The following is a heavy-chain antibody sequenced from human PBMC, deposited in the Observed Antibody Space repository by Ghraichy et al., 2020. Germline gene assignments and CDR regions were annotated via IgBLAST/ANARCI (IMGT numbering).Heavy chain of an antibody. CDR1: GGSMSNYY. J-gene: IGHJ5*02. CDR2: IDYSGST. D-gene: IGHD2-21*01. Sequence: SETLSLTCTISGGSMSNYYWNWILQPPANRLEWIGHIDYSGSTFYSHSLRSRVTISLDTSKSHFSLKVTAVTAADTAVYYCARGHAYSGSRDSWGRGTLVTVSS. CDR3: ARGHAYSGSRDS. V-gene: IGHV4-59*01.